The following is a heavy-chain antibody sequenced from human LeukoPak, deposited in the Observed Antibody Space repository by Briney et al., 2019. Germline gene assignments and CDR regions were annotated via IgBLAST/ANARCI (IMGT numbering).Heavy chain of an antibody. V-gene: IGHV3-23*01. Sequence: GGSLRLSCAASVFTFSTYAMSWARQAPGKGLEWVSAISGSGGDKYYADSVKGRFTISRDNSKNTLYLQINSLRAEDTAVYYCAKDGLGCSGGSCYSDYWGQGTLVTVSS. CDR1: VFTFSTYA. J-gene: IGHJ4*02. CDR3: AKDGLGCSGGSCYSDY. D-gene: IGHD2-15*01. CDR2: ISGSGGDK.